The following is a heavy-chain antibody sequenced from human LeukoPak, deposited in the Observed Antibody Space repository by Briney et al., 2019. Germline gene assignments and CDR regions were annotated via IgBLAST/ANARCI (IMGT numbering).Heavy chain of an antibody. J-gene: IGHJ4*02. D-gene: IGHD2-2*01. Sequence: PGGSLRLSCAASGFTFSSYSMNWVRQAPGKGLEWVSSISSSSSYIYYADSVKGRFTISRDNAKNSLYLQMNSLGAEDMAVYYCASPPLGYCSSTSCYYFDYWGQGTLVTVSS. CDR1: GFTFSSYS. V-gene: IGHV3-21*01. CDR3: ASPPLGYCSSTSCYYFDY. CDR2: ISSSSSYI.